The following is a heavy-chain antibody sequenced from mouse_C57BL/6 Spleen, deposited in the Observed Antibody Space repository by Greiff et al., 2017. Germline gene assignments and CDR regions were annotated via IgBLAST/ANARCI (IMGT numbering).Heavy chain of an antibody. Sequence: EVKVVESGGGLVKPGGSLKLSCAASGFTFSDYGMHWVRQAPEKGLEWVAYISSGSSTIYYADTVKGRFTISRDNAKNTLFLQMTSLRSEDTAMYYCARDGYYSSYFDVWGTGTTVTVSS. J-gene: IGHJ1*03. CDR3: ARDGYYSSYFDV. CDR1: GFTFSDYG. V-gene: IGHV5-17*01. CDR2: ISSGSSTI. D-gene: IGHD2-3*01.